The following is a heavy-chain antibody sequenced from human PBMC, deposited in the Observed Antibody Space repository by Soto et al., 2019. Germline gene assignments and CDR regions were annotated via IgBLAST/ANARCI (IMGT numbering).Heavy chain of an antibody. J-gene: IGHJ5*02. V-gene: IGHV4-59*12. D-gene: IGHD4-17*01. CDR1: GGSISSLY. CDR3: ARAMTTVIDWFDP. Sequence: SETLSLTCTVSGGSISSLYWNWIRQPPGKGLEWIGSIFYSGRTTYNPSLKSRVTISVDTSKNQFSLKLSSVTAADTAVYYGARAMTTVIDWFDPWGQGTLVTVSS. CDR2: IFYSGRT.